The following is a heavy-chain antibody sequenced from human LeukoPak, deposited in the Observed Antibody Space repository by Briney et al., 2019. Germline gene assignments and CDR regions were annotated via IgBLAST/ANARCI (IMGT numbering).Heavy chain of an antibody. Sequence: GESLRLSCAASGFTFSHYWMAWVRQAPGKGLEWVAIIRPDANDGSYVDSVKGRFTISRDNAKNSLYLQLNSLRAEDTAVYFCARADWGSINYWGQGALVTVSS. CDR1: GFTFSHYW. CDR3: ARADWGSINY. CDR2: IRPDANDG. J-gene: IGHJ4*02. V-gene: IGHV3-7*01. D-gene: IGHD7-27*01.